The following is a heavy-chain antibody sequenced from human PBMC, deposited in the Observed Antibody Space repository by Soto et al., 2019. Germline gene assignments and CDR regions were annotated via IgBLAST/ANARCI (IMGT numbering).Heavy chain of an antibody. CDR1: GGSLSTNP. Sequence: QVQLVQSGTEVKKPGSSVKVSCKASGGSLSTNPISWVRQAPGQGLEWMGGTGSGTGPGNHAQKFQGRLTVTADYSTSTVYMVLTNLSSEDTAVYCCARRHCGGFFGFFDSWGQGTLVTVSS. CDR2: TGSGTGPG. D-gene: IGHD2-21*01. CDR3: ARRHCGGFFGFFDS. V-gene: IGHV1-69*01. J-gene: IGHJ4*02.